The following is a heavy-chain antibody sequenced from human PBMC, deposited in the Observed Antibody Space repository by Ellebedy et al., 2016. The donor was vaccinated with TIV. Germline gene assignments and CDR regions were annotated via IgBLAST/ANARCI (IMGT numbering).Heavy chain of an antibody. V-gene: IGHV5-51*01. CDR1: GYSFTSYW. J-gene: IGHJ6*03. D-gene: IGHD3-22*01. CDR3: ARPYYYDSSGSSWDDYYMDV. Sequence: GESLKISXKGSGYSFTSYWIGWVRQMPGKGLEWMGIIYPGDSDTRYSPSFQGQVTISADKSISTAYLQWSSLKASDTAMYYCARPYYYDSSGSSWDDYYMDVWGKGTTVTVSS. CDR2: IYPGDSDT.